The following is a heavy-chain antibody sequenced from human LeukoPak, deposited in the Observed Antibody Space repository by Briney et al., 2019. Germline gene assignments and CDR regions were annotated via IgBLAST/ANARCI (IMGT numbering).Heavy chain of an antibody. V-gene: IGHV3-7*01. J-gene: IGHJ4*02. CDR2: IKQDGSEK. Sequence: GGSLRLSCVASRFTFSNYWMTWVRQAPGKGLERVANIKQDGSEKYYVDSVKGRFTISRDNAKNSLYLQMNSLRAEDTAVYYCARGLNHSLRYFDWLLYERQYYFDYWGQGTLVTVSS. CDR1: RFTFSNYW. CDR3: ARGLNHSLRYFDWLLYERQYYFDY. D-gene: IGHD3-9*01.